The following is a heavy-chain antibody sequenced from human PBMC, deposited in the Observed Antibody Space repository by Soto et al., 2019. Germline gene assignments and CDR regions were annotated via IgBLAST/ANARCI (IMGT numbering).Heavy chain of an antibody. J-gene: IGHJ4*02. CDR3: ARTFPDYDSSGYQEWDY. V-gene: IGHV3-30*03. CDR2: ISYDGSNK. CDR1: GFTFSSYG. Sequence: GGSLRLSCAASGFTFSSYGMHWVRQAPGKGLEWVAVISYDGSNKYYADSVKGRFTISRDNSKNTLYLQMNSLRAEDTAVYYCARTFPDYDSSGYQEWDYWGQGTLVTVS. D-gene: IGHD3-22*01.